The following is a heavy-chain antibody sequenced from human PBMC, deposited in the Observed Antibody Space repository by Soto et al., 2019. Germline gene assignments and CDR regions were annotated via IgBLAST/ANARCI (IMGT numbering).Heavy chain of an antibody. D-gene: IGHD6-19*01. J-gene: IGHJ5*02. CDR3: ARGIAVAANWFDP. Sequence: QVQLQESGPGLVKPSQTLPLTCTVSGGSISSGGYYWSWIRQHPGKGLEWIGYIYYSGSTYYNPSLKSRVTISVDTSKNQFSLKLSSVTAADTAVYYCARGIAVAANWFDPWGQGTLVTVSS. CDR1: GGSISSGGYY. CDR2: IYYSGST. V-gene: IGHV4-31*03.